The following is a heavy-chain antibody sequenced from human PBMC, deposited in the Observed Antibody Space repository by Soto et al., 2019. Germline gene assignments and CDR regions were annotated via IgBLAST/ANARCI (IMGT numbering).Heavy chain of an antibody. Sequence: ASVKVSCTASGYTFTSYGISWVRQVPGQGLEWMGMISASSGNTSYAQKFQGRVTMTTDTSTSTAYMELSSLRSEDTAVYYCARDLEEYYGSGIHYYYGMDVWGQGTTVTASS. CDR1: GYTFTSYG. D-gene: IGHD3-10*01. J-gene: IGHJ6*02. CDR2: ISASSGNT. CDR3: ARDLEEYYGSGIHYYYGMDV. V-gene: IGHV1-18*01.